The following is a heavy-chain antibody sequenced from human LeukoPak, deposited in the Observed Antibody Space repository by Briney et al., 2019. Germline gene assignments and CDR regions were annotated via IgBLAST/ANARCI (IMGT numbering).Heavy chain of an antibody. CDR2: VSFHGTDK. Sequence: GGSLRLSCAASGFTFSTSGMHWVRQAPGKGLDWVAVVSFHGTDKFYADSVKGRFTISRDNSKNTLYLQMNSLIPEDTAVYYCARAVPSRQAIDYWGQGTLVTVSS. CDR3: ARAVPSRQAIDY. V-gene: IGHV3-30*03. CDR1: GFTFSTSG. J-gene: IGHJ4*02.